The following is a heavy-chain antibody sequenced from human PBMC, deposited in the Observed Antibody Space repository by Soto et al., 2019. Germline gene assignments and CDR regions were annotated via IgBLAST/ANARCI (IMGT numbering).Heavy chain of an antibody. Sequence: QVQLVQSGAEVKKPGSSVKVSCKASGGTFSSYAISWVRQAPGQGLEWMGGSIPIFGTANYAQKFQGRVTITADESTSTAYMELSSLRSEDRAVDYCAIMGIIAAAGTKIVDYWGQGTLVTVSS. CDR1: GGTFSSYA. CDR3: AIMGIIAAAGTKIVDY. J-gene: IGHJ4*02. D-gene: IGHD6-13*01. V-gene: IGHV1-69*12. CDR2: SIPIFGTA.